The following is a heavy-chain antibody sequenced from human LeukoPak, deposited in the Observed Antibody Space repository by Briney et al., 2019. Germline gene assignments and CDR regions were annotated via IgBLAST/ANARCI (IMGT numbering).Heavy chain of an antibody. CDR2: ISAYNGNT. J-gene: IGHJ4*02. D-gene: IGHD3-16*02. CDR1: GYTFTSYG. Sequence: GASVKVSCKASGYTFTSYGISWVRQAPGQALELMGWISAYNGNTNYAQKLQGRVTMTTDTSTSTAYMELRSLRSDDTAVYYCARIVRALPPQWPFVDYWGQGTLVTVSS. CDR3: ARIVRALPPQWPFVDY. V-gene: IGHV1-18*01.